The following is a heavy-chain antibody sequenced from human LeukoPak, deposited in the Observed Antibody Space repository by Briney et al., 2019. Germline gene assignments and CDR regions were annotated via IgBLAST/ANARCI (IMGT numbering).Heavy chain of an antibody. CDR2: ISGSGDST. D-gene: IGHD6-13*01. V-gene: IGHV3-23*01. CDR3: ARDWQLVDFDAFDI. Sequence: PGGSLRLSCAASGFTFSSYAMSWVRQAPGKGLEWVSVISGSGDSTYYADSVKGRFTISRDNSKNTLYLQMNSLRAEDTAVYYCARDWQLVDFDAFDIWGQGTMVTVSS. CDR1: GFTFSSYA. J-gene: IGHJ3*02.